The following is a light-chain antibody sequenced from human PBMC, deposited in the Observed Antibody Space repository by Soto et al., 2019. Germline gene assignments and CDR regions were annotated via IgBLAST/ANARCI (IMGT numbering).Light chain of an antibody. Sequence: EIVLTQSPVTLSLSPGERATLSCRASQSINNYLAWYQQKPGQPPRLLIYDASNRATAIPVRFSGSGSGTDFTLTLSGLEPEDSAVYYCQYRGIWPPGSTFGGGTKLEIK. V-gene: IGKV3-11*01. CDR2: DAS. CDR1: QSINNY. J-gene: IGKJ4*01. CDR3: QYRGIWPPGST.